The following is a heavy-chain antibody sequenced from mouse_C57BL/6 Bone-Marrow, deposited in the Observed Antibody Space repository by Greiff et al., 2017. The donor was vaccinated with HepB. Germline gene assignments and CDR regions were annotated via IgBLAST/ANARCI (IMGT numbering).Heavy chain of an antibody. D-gene: IGHD2-4*01. Sequence: VQLQESGPGLVAPSQSLSITCTVSGFSLTSYAISWVRQPPGKGLEWLGVIWTGGGTNYNSALKSRLSISKDNSKSQVFLKMNSLQTDDTARYYCARNGPGRLRPYYYAMDYWGQGTSVTVSS. CDR1: GFSLTSYA. V-gene: IGHV2-9-1*01. CDR3: ARNGPGRLRPYYYAMDY. CDR2: IWTGGGT. J-gene: IGHJ4*01.